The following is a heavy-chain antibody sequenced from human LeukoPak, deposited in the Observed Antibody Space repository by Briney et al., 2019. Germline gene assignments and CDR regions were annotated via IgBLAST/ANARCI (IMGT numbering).Heavy chain of an antibody. Sequence: SETLSLTCAVYGGSFSGYYWSWIRQPPGKGLEWTGYIYYSGSTNYNPSLKSRVTISVDTSKNQFSLKLSSVTAADTAVYYCARGPRTTYYYDSSGYYRYYFDYWGQGTLVTVSS. J-gene: IGHJ4*02. CDR1: GGSFSGYY. D-gene: IGHD3-22*01. V-gene: IGHV4-34*01. CDR2: IYYSGST. CDR3: ARGPRTTYYYDSSGYYRYYFDY.